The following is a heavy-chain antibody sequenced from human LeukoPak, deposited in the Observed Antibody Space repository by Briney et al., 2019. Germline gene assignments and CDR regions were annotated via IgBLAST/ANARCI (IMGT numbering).Heavy chain of an antibody. V-gene: IGHV4-59*08. J-gene: IGHJ1*01. Sequence: PSETLSLTCTVSGGSITNYYWSWIRQPPGKGLEWIGYIHNGGSTNHDPSLRSRVTMSVDTSKNQLSLQLFSVTAADTAVYYCARHPSRSYFDAVYFQDWGQGTLVTVS. CDR3: ARHPSRSYFDAVYFQD. CDR1: GGSITNYY. CDR2: IHNGGST. D-gene: IGHD1-26*01.